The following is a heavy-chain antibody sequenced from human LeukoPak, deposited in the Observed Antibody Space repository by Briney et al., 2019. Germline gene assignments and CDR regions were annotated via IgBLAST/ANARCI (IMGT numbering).Heavy chain of an antibody. D-gene: IGHD6-13*01. CDR2: IDWDDDK. J-gene: IGHJ4*02. V-gene: IGHV2-70*04. CDR1: GLSLSTSGMR. CDR3: ARGPSLPIAAAGPFDY. Sequence: GPTLVNPTQTLTLTCTFSGLSLSTSGMRVSWIRQPPGKALEWLARIDWDDDKFYSTSLKTRLTISKDTSKNQVVLTMTNMDPVDTATYYCARGPSLPIAAAGPFDYWGQGTLVTVSS.